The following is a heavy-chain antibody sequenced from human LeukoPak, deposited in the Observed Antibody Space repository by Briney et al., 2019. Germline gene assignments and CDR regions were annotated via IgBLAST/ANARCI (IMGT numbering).Heavy chain of an antibody. Sequence: GGSLSLSCAASGFIFSSFGIHWVRQTPGKGLEWVAFVRFDGGEKYYADSVKGRFTVSKDNSKNTLYLQINSLRPEDTAVYYCAKGGARDVWYFAYWGLGVLVTDSS. D-gene: IGHD2-8*01. CDR2: VRFDGGEK. CDR3: AKGGARDVWYFAY. CDR1: GFIFSSFG. J-gene: IGHJ4*02. V-gene: IGHV3-30*02.